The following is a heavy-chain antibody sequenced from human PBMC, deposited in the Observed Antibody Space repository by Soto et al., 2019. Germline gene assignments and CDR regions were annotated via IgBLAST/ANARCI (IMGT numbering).Heavy chain of an antibody. J-gene: IGHJ5*02. CDR3: ARRVTGTTGGPDRFDP. D-gene: IGHD1-7*01. V-gene: IGHV5-10-1*01. CDR2: IDPSDSYT. Sequence: PGESLKISCKGSGYSFTSYWISWVRQMPGKGLEWMGRIDPSDSYTNYSPSFQGHVTISADKSISTAYLQWSSLKASDTAMYYCARRVTGTTGGPDRFDPWGQGTLVTVSS. CDR1: GYSFTSYW.